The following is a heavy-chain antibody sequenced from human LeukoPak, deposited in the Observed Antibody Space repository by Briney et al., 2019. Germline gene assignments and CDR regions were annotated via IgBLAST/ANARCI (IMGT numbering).Heavy chain of an antibody. D-gene: IGHD3-22*01. Sequence: GGSLRLSCAASGFTFSSYAMNWVRQAPGKGLEWVSSISSSSSYIYYADSVKGRFTISRDNAKNSLYLQMNSLRAEDTAVYYCARDGVNYYDSSGYDYWGQGTLVTVSS. J-gene: IGHJ4*02. CDR2: ISSSSSYI. CDR1: GFTFSSYA. CDR3: ARDGVNYYDSSGYDY. V-gene: IGHV3-21*01.